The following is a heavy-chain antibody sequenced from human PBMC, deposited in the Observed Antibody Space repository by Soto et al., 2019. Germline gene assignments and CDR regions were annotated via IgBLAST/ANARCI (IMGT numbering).Heavy chain of an antibody. Sequence: PTPVNPTHPLTMTCTFRGFPLSSNEVGVGWIRQPPGKALEWLAVIYWDDSKHYSPSLKSSFTITKDTSKNQVVLTMTNMDPVDTATYYCARKGSGIYAFDFWGQGTMVTVSS. V-gene: IGHV2-5*02. D-gene: IGHD1-26*01. J-gene: IGHJ3*01. CDR1: GFPLSSNEVG. CDR3: ARKGSGIYAFDF. CDR2: IYWDDSK.